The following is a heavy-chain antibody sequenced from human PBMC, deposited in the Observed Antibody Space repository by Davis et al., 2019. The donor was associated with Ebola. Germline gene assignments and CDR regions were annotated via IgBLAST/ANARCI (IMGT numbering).Heavy chain of an antibody. CDR3: ARVAANLGIYYFDY. CDR1: GYTFPNYF. CDR2: ITPGSGRA. Sequence: AASVKVSCKAFGYTFPNYFLHWVRQAPGQGLEWMGFITPGSGRAGYAERLQGRVTMTTDPSTNTVYMELSSLRSDDTAIYSCARVAANLGIYYFDYWGQGTLVTVSS. V-gene: IGHV1-46*01. J-gene: IGHJ4*02. D-gene: IGHD5-12*01.